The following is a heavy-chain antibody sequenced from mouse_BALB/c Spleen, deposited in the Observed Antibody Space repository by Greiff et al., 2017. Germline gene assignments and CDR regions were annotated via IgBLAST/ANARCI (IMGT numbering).Heavy chain of an antibody. CDR3: ARKELSYAMDY. Sequence: VKLVESGAELARPGASVKMSCKASGYTFTSYTMHWVKQRPGQGLEWIGYINPSSGYTNYNQKFKDKATLTADKSSSTAYMQLSSLTSEDSAVYYCARKELSYAMDYWGQGTSVTVSS. CDR1: GYTFTSYT. D-gene: IGHD4-1*01. CDR2: INPSSGYT. J-gene: IGHJ4*01. V-gene: IGHV1-4*01.